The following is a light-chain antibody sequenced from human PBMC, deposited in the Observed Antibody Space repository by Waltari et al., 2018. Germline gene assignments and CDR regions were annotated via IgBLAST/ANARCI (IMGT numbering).Light chain of an antibody. V-gene: IGKV1-NL1*01. CDR1: QGITND. CDR2: EAS. J-gene: IGKJ2*03. CDR3: QHYYSTPYS. Sequence: DIQMTQSPSSLSASVGDRVPITCRASQGITNDLAWYQQKPGETPKLLIYEASSLQSGIPSRFSGSGSGTDFTLTISSLQSEDFATYYCQHYYSTPYSFGQGTKVEIK.